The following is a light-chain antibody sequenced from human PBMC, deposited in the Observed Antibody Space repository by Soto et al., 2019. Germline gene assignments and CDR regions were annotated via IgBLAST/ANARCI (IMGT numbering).Light chain of an antibody. V-gene: IGKV3-20*01. CDR1: QSVSISY. CDR3: QQYGCSPPYT. CDR2: GAS. Sequence: IVLTQSPGTLSLSPGERATLSCRASQSVSISYLAWYQQKPGQAPRLLIYGASSRATGIPDRFSGGGSGTDFSLTISRLEPEDVAVYYCQQYGCSPPYTFGQGTKLEIK. J-gene: IGKJ2*01.